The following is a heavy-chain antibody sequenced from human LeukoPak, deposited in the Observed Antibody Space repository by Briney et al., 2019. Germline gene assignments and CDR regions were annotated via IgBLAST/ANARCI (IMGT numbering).Heavy chain of an antibody. V-gene: IGHV1-24*01. Sequence: ASVKVSCKVSGYTLTELSMHWVRQAPGKGLEWMGGFDPEDGETIYAQKFQGRVTMTEDTSTDTAYMELSSLRSGDTAVYYCATESTYYDILTGYYGIIDWGQGTLVTVSS. J-gene: IGHJ4*02. CDR2: FDPEDGET. CDR1: GYTLTELS. D-gene: IGHD3-9*01. CDR3: ATESTYYDILTGYYGIID.